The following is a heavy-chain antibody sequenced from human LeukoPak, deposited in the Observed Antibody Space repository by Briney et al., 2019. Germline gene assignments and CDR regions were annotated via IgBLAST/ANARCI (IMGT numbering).Heavy chain of an antibody. J-gene: IGHJ4*02. D-gene: IGHD5-18*01. CDR3: ARVDTAMAILDY. CDR2: IYYSGST. Sequence: SETLSLTCTVSGGSISSYYWSWIRQPPGKGLEWIGYIYYSGSTNYNPSLKSRVTISVDTSKNQFSLKLSSVTAADTAVYYCARVDTAMAILDYWGQGTLVTVSS. CDR1: GGSISSYY. V-gene: IGHV4-59*01.